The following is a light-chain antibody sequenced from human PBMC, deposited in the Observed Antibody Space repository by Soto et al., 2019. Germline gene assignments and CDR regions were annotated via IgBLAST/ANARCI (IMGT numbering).Light chain of an antibody. CDR3: SSYSSTPTLV. CDR1: SSDVGGYNY. Sequence: QSVLTQPASVSGSPGQSITISCTGTSSDVGGYNYVSGDQQRPGKAPKLMIYDVNNRPSGVSNRFSASKSGNTASLTISGLQAEDEADYYCSSYSSTPTLVFGGGTKLTVL. V-gene: IGLV2-14*01. J-gene: IGLJ3*02. CDR2: DVN.